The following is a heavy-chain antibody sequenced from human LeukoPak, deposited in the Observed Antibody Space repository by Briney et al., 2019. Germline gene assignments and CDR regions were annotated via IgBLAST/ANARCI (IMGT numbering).Heavy chain of an antibody. Sequence: PSETLSLTCTVSGGSISSSSYYWGWIRQPPGKGLEWIGSIYYSGRTYYNPSLKSRVTISVDTSKNQFSLKLSSVTAADTAVYYCARGAVTIFRGNWFDPWGQGTLVTVSS. J-gene: IGHJ5*02. CDR2: IYYSGRT. V-gene: IGHV4-39*01. D-gene: IGHD3-3*01. CDR1: GGSISSSSYY. CDR3: ARGAVTIFRGNWFDP.